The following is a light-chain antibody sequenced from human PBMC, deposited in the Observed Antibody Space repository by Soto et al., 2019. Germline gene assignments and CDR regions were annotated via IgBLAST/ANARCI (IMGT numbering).Light chain of an antibody. CDR2: AAS. V-gene: IGKV3-11*01. Sequence: EIVLTQSPATLSLSPGERATLSCWASQSVSSYLAWYQHKPGQAPRLLIYAASSLQSGVPSRFSGSGSGTDFTLTISSLQPEDFATYYCQQSYSTPVTFGQGTKVDI. J-gene: IGKJ1*01. CDR1: QSVSSY. CDR3: QQSYSTPVT.